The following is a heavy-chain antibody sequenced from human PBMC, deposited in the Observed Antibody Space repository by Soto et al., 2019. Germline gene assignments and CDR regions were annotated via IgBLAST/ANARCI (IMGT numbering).Heavy chain of an antibody. Sequence: PGGSLRLSCTASGFTFSSYWMSWVRQAPGKGLEWVSVIYSGGSTYYADSVKGRFTISRDNAKNSLFLQMTSLRAEDTAVYYCARFRSNSGTRFYFDYWGQGALVTVSS. CDR2: IYSGGST. J-gene: IGHJ4*02. CDR1: GFTFSSYW. CDR3: ARFRSNSGTRFYFDY. D-gene: IGHD3-10*01. V-gene: IGHV3-66*01.